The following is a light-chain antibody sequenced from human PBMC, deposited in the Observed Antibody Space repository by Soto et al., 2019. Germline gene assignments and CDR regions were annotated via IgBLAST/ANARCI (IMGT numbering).Light chain of an antibody. J-gene: IGLJ1*01. CDR1: SSDIGAFTF. CDR3: SSYTSSSTHV. Sequence: QSALTQPASVSGSPGQSITISCTGTSSDIGAFTFVSWYQQHPGKVPKLMIFDVNRRPSGVSDRFSGSKSGYTASLTISGLQAEDEGDYYCSSYTSSSTHVFGSGTKLTVL. V-gene: IGLV2-14*03. CDR2: DVN.